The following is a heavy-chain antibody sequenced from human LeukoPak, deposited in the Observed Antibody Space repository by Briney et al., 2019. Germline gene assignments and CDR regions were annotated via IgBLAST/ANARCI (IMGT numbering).Heavy chain of an antibody. CDR2: INPSGGSK. J-gene: IGHJ4*02. CDR1: GYTFTSYY. D-gene: IGHD4-17*01. V-gene: IGHV1-46*01. CDR3: ARDLDGDYALDY. Sequence: AAVKVSCKASGYTFTSYYMHWVRQAPGQGREWMGIINPSGGSKSYAQKFQGRVTMTRDTSTRTVYMELSSLRSEDTAVYYCARDLDGDYALDYWGQGTLVTVSS.